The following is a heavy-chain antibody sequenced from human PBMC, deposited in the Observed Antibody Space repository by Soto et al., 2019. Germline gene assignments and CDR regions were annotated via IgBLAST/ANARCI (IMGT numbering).Heavy chain of an antibody. V-gene: IGHV3-23*01. CDR2: ISGSGGST. CDR3: AKDPTMNDYGDYFPVSSWAYFDY. Sequence: GGSLRLSCAASGFTFSSYAMSWVRQAPGKGLEWVSAISGSGGSTYYADSVKGRFTISRDNSKNTLYLQMNSLRAEDTAVYYCAKDPTMNDYGDYFPVSSWAYFDYWGQGTLVTVSS. D-gene: IGHD4-17*01. J-gene: IGHJ4*02. CDR1: GFTFSSYA.